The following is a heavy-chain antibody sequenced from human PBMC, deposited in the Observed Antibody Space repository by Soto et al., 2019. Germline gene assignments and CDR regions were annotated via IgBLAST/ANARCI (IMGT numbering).Heavy chain of an antibody. CDR2: IYYSGST. Sequence: SETLSLTCTVSGGSISSSSYYWGWIRQPPGKGLEWIGSIYYSGSTYYNPSLKSRVTISVDTSKNQFSLKLSSVTAADTAVYYCASLLLLWFGELLGGYYYYGMDVWGQGTTVTVSS. CDR3: ASLLLLWFGELLGGYYYYGMDV. V-gene: IGHV4-39*01. CDR1: GGSISSSSYY. J-gene: IGHJ6*02. D-gene: IGHD3-10*01.